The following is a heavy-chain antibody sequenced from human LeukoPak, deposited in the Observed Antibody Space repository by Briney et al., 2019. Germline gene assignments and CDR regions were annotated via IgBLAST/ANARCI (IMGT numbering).Heavy chain of an antibody. CDR2: ISYDGSNK. Sequence: PGGSLRLSCAASGFTFSSYGMHWVRQAPGQGLEWVAVISYDGSNKYYANSVKGRFTISRDNSKNTLYLQMNSLRAEDTAVYYCAKSVGYGDYDWFDPWGQGTLVTVSS. J-gene: IGHJ5*02. V-gene: IGHV3-30*18. CDR1: GFTFSSYG. D-gene: IGHD4-17*01. CDR3: AKSVGYGDYDWFDP.